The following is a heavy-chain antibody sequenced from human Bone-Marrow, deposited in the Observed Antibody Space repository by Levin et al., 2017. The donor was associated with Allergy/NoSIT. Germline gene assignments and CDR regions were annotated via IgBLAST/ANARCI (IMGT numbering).Heavy chain of an antibody. CDR3: ARLGTTFGTFLTEYYHGLDV. CDR2: ITSSADRI. CDR1: GFRFYDYS. J-gene: IGHJ6*02. Sequence: KPGGSLRLSCAASGFRFYDYSMSWIRQAPGKGLEWISYITSSADRIFYAESVRGRFTISRDNAKNSLYLQMTGLRAEDTAVYYCARLGTTFGTFLTEYYHGLDVWGQGTTVNVSS. V-gene: IGHV3-11*04. D-gene: IGHD3-3*01.